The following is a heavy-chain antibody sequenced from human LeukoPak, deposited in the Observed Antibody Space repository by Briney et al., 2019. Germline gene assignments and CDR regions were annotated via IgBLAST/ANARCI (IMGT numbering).Heavy chain of an antibody. CDR2: IGSDGTGT. V-gene: IGHV3-74*03. J-gene: IGHJ4*02. Sequence: GGSLRLSCAASGFTFSTYWRHWVRQAPGKGLVWVSRIGSDGTGTVYADSVKGRFIISRDDAENKLFLQMSGLSADDMAVYYCARDSTNGIDYWGLGTLVTVSS. CDR1: GFTFSTYW. D-gene: IGHD2-8*01. CDR3: ARDSTNGIDY.